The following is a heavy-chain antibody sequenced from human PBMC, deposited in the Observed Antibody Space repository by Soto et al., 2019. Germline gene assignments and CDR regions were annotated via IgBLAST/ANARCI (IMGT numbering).Heavy chain of an antibody. V-gene: IGHV1-18*01. CDR1: GYTFTNYG. J-gene: IGHJ6*03. CDR3: ARVRQLVGYLYYYMDV. D-gene: IGHD6-6*01. CDR2: ISAYNGDT. Sequence: QVQLLQSGAEVKKPGASVKVSCKASGYTFTNYGITGVRQAPGQGLEWLGWISAYNGDTHYTQSLQGRVTMTTDTSTSTAYMQLRGLRSDATAVYYCARVRQLVGYLYYYMDVLGTGTTVTVSS.